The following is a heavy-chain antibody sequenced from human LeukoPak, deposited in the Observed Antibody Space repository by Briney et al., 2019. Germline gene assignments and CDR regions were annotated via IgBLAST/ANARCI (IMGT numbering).Heavy chain of an antibody. J-gene: IGHJ6*02. V-gene: IGHV4-39*01. CDR2: IYYSGST. CDR1: GGSISSSSYY. Sequence: SETLSLTCTVSGGSISSSSYYWGWIRQPPGKGLEWIGSIYYSGSTYYNPSLKSRVTISVDTSKNQFSLKLSSVTAADTAVYYCARHVNEDSWSSGWYKYYYYYAMDVWGQGTTVTVSS. CDR3: ARHVNEDSWSSGWYKYYYYYAMDV. D-gene: IGHD6-19*01.